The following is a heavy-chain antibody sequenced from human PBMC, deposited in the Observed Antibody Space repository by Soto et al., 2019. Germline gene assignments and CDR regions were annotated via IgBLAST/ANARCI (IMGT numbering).Heavy chain of an antibody. J-gene: IGHJ4*02. CDR3: AKGVSRCSWNDAAPHY. V-gene: IGHV3-9*01. D-gene: IGHD1-1*01. Sequence: EVQLVESGGGLVQPGRSLRLSCAASGFTFDEYAMHWVRQAPGKGLEWVSGINWNSDNIGYADSVKGRFTTSRDNAKNSLFLQMHSLRAEATAFYYCAKGVSRCSWNDAAPHYWGQGTLVTVSS. CDR2: INWNSDNI. CDR1: GFTFDEYA.